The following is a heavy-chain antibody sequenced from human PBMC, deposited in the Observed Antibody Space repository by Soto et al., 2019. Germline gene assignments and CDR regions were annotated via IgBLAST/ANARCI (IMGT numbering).Heavy chain of an antibody. J-gene: IGHJ4*02. Sequence: GASVKVSCKASGYTFTSYGISWVRQAPGQGLEWMGWISAYNGNTNYAQKLQGRVTMTTDTSTSTAYMELRSLRSDDTAVYYCARDRPLWFGELTPGVTDYWGQGTLVTVSS. D-gene: IGHD3-10*01. CDR1: GYTFTSYG. CDR3: ARDRPLWFGELTPGVTDY. V-gene: IGHV1-18*01. CDR2: ISAYNGNT.